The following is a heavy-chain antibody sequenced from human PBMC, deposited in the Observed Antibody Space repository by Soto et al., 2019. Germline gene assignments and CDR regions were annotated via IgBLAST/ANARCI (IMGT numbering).Heavy chain of an antibody. CDR3: ARRGVVRGSNPYYYYYYMDV. CDR2: INPNSGGT. Sequence: GASVKVSCKASGYTFTGYYMHWVRQAPGQGLEWMGWINPNSGGTNYAQKFQGWVTMTRDTSISTAYMELSRLRSDDTAVYYCARRGVVRGSNPYYYYYYMDVWGKGTTVTSP. V-gene: IGHV1-2*04. J-gene: IGHJ6*03. D-gene: IGHD3-10*01. CDR1: GYTFTGYY.